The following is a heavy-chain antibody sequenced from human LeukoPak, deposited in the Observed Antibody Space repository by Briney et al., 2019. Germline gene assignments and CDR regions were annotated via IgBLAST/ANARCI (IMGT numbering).Heavy chain of an antibody. CDR3: ARSKGYGSGGKNNWFDP. CDR1: GFTFSSYS. Sequence: PGGSLRLSCAASGFTFSSYSMNWVRQAPGKGLEWVSYISSSSSTIYYADSVKGRFTISRDNAKNSLYLQMNSLRDEDTAVYYCARSKGYGSGGKNNWFDPWGQGTLVTVSS. V-gene: IGHV3-48*02. J-gene: IGHJ5*02. D-gene: IGHD3-10*01. CDR2: ISSSSSTI.